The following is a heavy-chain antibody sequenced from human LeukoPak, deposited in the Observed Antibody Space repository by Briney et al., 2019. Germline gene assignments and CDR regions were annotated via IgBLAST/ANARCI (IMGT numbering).Heavy chain of an antibody. V-gene: IGHV4-59*01. CDR3: ARGDCTDSKCSDP. D-gene: IGHD2-21*02. J-gene: IGHJ5*02. CDR2: MSYRGST. Sequence: SETLSLTCTVSGGSISSYYWNWIRQPPGRGPEWIGHMSYRGSTYFNPSLRSRVTMSLDTSKNQFSLKLNSVTAADTAVYYCARGDCTDSKCSDPWGQGTLVTVSS. CDR1: GGSISSYY.